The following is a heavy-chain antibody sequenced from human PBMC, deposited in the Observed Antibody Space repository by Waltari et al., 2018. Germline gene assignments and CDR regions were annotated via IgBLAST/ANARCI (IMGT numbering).Heavy chain of an antibody. V-gene: IGHV4-39*01. CDR3: ARHSRPWSHYYYMDV. CDR2: IYYSGSP. CDR1: GGSISSSSYY. D-gene: IGHD1-1*01. J-gene: IGHJ6*03. Sequence: QLQLQESGPGLVKPSETLSLTCTVSGGSISSSSYYWGWIRQPPGKGLVWIGSIYYSGSPYYNPSRKSRVTISVDTSKNQFSLKLSSVTAADTAVYYCARHSRPWSHYYYMDVWGKGTTVTVSS.